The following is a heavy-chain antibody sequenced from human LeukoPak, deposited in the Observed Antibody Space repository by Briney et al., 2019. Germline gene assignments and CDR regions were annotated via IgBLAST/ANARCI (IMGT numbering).Heavy chain of an antibody. D-gene: IGHD3-10*01. CDR3: ATEGKMIRGVYTDY. J-gene: IGHJ4*02. CDR2: INHSGST. Sequence: SETLSLTCAVYGGSFSGYYWSWIRQPPGEGLEWIGEINHSGSTNYNPSLKSRVTISVDTSKNQFSLKLSSVTAADTAVYFCATEGKMIRGVYTDYWGQGTLVTVSS. V-gene: IGHV4-34*01. CDR1: GGSFSGYY.